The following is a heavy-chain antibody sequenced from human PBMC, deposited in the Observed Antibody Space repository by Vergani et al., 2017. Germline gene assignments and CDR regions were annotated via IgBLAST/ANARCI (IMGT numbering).Heavy chain of an antibody. CDR2: IHYSENT. D-gene: IGHD6-19*01. CDR1: FDSIRNLY. Sequence: QVQLQESGPGLVKSSETLSLTCSVSFDSIRNLYCNWIRQPPGKGLEWIGSIHYSENTNYNPSLKTRVTISVDTSKNQFSLTLTSVTAADTAGYYCASGTHSGQRADRWGQGVLVTVTS. J-gene: IGHJ5*02. CDR3: ASGTHSGQRADR. V-gene: IGHV4-59*11.